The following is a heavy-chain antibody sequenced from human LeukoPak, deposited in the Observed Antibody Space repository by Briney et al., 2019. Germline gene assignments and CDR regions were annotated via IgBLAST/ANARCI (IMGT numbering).Heavy chain of an antibody. CDR1: GFTFSSYW. Sequence: GGSLRLSCAASGFTFSSYWMSWVRQAPGKGLEWVANITPDGSQKYYVDSVRGRFTISRDNGKNSLYLQMNSLRVEDTAVYYCARRYGDWLDPWGPGTLVTVSS. D-gene: IGHD4/OR15-4a*01. CDR3: ARRYGDWLDP. CDR2: ITPDGSQK. V-gene: IGHV3-7*01. J-gene: IGHJ5*02.